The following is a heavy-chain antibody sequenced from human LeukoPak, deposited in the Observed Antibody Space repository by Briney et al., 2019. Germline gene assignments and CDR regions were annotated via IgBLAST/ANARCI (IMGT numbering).Heavy chain of an antibody. CDR3: ARGLFDMHV. J-gene: IGHJ6*03. D-gene: IGHD2/OR15-2a*01. V-gene: IGHV3-7*01. Sequence: GGSLRLSCAASGFTFCSYWMGWVPRAPGKGLEWVADINKDGREKYYMDSVKGRFTISRDNAKNSLYLHMNSLKAEHTAVYYCARGLFDMHVWGKGTTVTVSS. CDR2: INKDGREK. CDR1: GFTFCSYW.